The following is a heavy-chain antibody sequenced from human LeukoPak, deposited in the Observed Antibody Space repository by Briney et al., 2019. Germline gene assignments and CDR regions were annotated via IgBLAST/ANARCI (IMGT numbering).Heavy chain of an antibody. D-gene: IGHD6-25*01. CDR3: ARGGGIAASGYGMDV. CDR2: IGTAGDT. CDR1: GFTFSSYD. V-gene: IGHV3-13*01. Sequence: GGSLRLSCAASGFTFSSYDMHWVRQATGKGLEWVSAIGTAGDTYYPGSVKGRFTISGENAKNSLYLQMNSLRAGDTAVYYCARGGGIAASGYGMDVWGQGTTVTVSS. J-gene: IGHJ6*02.